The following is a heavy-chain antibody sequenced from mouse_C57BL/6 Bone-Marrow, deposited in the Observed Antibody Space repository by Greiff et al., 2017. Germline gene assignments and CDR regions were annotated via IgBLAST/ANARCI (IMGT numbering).Heavy chain of an antibody. CDR3: ARGRGNYGFDY. Sequence: VQLQQPGAELVMPGASVKLSCKASGYTFTSYWMHWVKQRPGQGLEWIGEIDPSDSYTNYNQKFKGKSTLTVDKSSSTAYMQLSSLTSEDSAVYYCARGRGNYGFDYWGRGTTLTVSS. V-gene: IGHV1-69*01. CDR2: IDPSDSYT. CDR1: GYTFTSYW. D-gene: IGHD2-1*01. J-gene: IGHJ2*01.